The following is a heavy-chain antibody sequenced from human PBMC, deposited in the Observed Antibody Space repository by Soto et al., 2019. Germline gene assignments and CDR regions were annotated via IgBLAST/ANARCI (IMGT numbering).Heavy chain of an antibody. J-gene: IGHJ4*02. CDR1: GGSVSSGSYY. V-gene: IGHV4-61*01. Sequence: QVQLQESGPGLVKPSETLSLTCTVSGGSVSSGSYYWSWIRQPPGKGLEWIGYIYYSGSTNYNPSLKSRVTISVDTSKNQFSLKLSSVTAADTAVYYCARAIRWLQPSGTFDYWGQGTLVTVSS. CDR3: ARAIRWLQPSGTFDY. CDR2: IYYSGST. D-gene: IGHD5-12*01.